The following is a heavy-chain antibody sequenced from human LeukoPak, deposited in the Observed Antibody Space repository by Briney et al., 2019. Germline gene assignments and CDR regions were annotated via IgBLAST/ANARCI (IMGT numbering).Heavy chain of an antibody. V-gene: IGHV1-2*02. CDR1: GYTFTDYY. CDR3: ARSSSRPLDY. D-gene: IGHD6-13*01. Sequence: ASVKVSCKASGYTFTDYYIHWVRQAPGQGLEWMGWINHNSGGTNYAQKFQGRVTMTRDTSISTAYMEMSRLRSDDTAVYYCARSSSRPLDYWGQGTLVTVSS. CDR2: INHNSGGT. J-gene: IGHJ4*02.